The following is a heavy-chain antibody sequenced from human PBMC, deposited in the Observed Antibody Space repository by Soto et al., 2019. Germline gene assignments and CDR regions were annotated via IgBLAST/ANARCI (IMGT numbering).Heavy chain of an antibody. V-gene: IGHV1-69*13. CDR3: VRDFGALRSRS. CDR2: IVPIYRTA. Sequence: SSVKVSCKASGGTFSSYRINWVRQAPGQGLEWVGGIVPIYRTADYAQKFQGRVTITADESARTSYMERRSLKSQDTAIYYCVRDFGALRSRSWGQGSLVTVSS. J-gene: IGHJ4*02. CDR1: GGTFSSYR. D-gene: IGHD3-10*01.